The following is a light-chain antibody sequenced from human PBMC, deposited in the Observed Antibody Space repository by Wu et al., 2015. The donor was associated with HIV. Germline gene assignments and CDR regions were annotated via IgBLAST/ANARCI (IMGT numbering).Light chain of an antibody. CDR3: QQYYNYPLT. CDR1: QDIKDY. V-gene: IGKV1-8*01. J-gene: IGKJ4*01. Sequence: AIRLTQSPSSLSASAGDRVTTTCRASQDIKDYLAWYQQKPGKAPKLLIYTASTLQSGLPSRFSGSGSGTDFTLTISSLQSDDFATYYCQQYYNYPLTFGGGTAVEIK. CDR2: TAS.